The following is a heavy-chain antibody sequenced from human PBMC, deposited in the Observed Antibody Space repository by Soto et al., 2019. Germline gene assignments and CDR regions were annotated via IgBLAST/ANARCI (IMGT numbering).Heavy chain of an antibody. CDR1: GFTFSSYA. V-gene: IGHV3-23*01. CDR3: AKIPYYYDSSGFLFDY. J-gene: IGHJ4*02. D-gene: IGHD3-22*01. CDR2: ISGSGGST. Sequence: PGGSLRLSCAASGFTFSSYAMSWVRQAPGKGLEWVSAISGSGGSTYYADSVKGRFTISRDNSKNTLYLQMNSLRAEDTAVYYCAKIPYYYDSSGFLFDYWGQGTLVTVSS.